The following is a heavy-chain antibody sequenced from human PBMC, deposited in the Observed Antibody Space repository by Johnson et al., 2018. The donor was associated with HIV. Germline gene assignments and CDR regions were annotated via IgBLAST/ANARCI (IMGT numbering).Heavy chain of an antibody. J-gene: IGHJ3*02. CDR2: IWYDGREK. V-gene: IGHV3-33*06. D-gene: IGHD6-13*01. CDR3: AKVVTSSSSWQDDAFDI. CDR1: GFTFSTYG. Sequence: QVQLVESGGGVVQPGGSLRLSCAASGFTFSTYGMHWVRQAPGKGLEWVALIWYDGREKDYADSVTGRFPISRDNSKNTLYLEMNSLELEDTAVYYCAKVVTSSSSWQDDAFDIWGQGTVVTVSS.